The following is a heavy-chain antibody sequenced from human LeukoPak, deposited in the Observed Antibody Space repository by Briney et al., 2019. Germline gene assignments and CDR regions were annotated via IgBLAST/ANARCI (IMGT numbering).Heavy chain of an antibody. J-gene: IGHJ4*02. CDR3: ASAPRWLQSPYFDY. Sequence: SETLSLTCTVSGGSISSYYWSWIRQPPGKGLEWIGYIYYSGSTNYNPSLKSRVTISVDTSKNQFSLKLSSVTAADTAVYYCASAPRWLQSPYFDYWGQGTLVTVSS. V-gene: IGHV4-59*01. CDR2: IYYSGST. D-gene: IGHD5-24*01. CDR1: GGSISSYY.